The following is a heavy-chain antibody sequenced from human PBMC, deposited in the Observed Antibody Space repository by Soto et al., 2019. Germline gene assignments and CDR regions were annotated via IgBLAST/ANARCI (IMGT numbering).Heavy chain of an antibody. Sequence: ASVKVSCKASGGTFSSYAISWVRQAPGQGLEWMGGIIPIFGTANYAQKFQGRVTITADKSTSTAYMELSSLRSEDTAVYYCARDDGYRIAEYFQHWGQGTLVTVS. CDR3: ARDDGYRIAEYFQH. V-gene: IGHV1-69*06. CDR2: IIPIFGTA. J-gene: IGHJ1*01. CDR1: GGTFSSYA. D-gene: IGHD5-12*01.